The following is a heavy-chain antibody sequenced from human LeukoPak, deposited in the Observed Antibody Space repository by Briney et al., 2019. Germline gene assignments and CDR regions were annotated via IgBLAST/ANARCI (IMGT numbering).Heavy chain of an antibody. CDR3: ARDATTELGTVYMDV. D-gene: IGHD4-17*01. V-gene: IGHV3-48*03. Sequence: GGSLRLSCAASGFTFSSYEINWVRQAPGKGLEWLSHISTSGSSIHYADSVKGRFTISRDNAKNSLYLQMNSLRVEDTAVYYCARDATTELGTVYMDVWGKGTTVTISS. CDR2: ISTSGSSI. CDR1: GFTFSSYE. J-gene: IGHJ6*03.